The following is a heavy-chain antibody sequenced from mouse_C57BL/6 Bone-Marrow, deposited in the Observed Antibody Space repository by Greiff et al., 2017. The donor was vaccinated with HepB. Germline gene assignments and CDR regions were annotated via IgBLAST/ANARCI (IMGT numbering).Heavy chain of an antibody. CDR1: GYTFTSYW. V-gene: IGHV1-59*01. Sequence: VQLQQPGAELVRPGTSVKLSCKASGYTFTSYWMHWVKQRPGQGLEWIGVIDPSDSYTNYNQKFKGKATLTVDTSSSTAYMQLSSLTSEDSAVYYCATITTVVAPTFYFDYWGQGTTLTVSS. D-gene: IGHD1-1*01. CDR2: IDPSDSYT. J-gene: IGHJ2*01. CDR3: ATITTVVAPTFYFDY.